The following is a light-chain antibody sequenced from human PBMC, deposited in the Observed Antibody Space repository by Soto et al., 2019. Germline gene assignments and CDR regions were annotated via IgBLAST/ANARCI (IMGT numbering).Light chain of an antibody. Sequence: DIQMTQSPSSLSASVGDRVTITCRANQSISSYLNWYQQKPGKAPKLLIYAASSLQSGVPSRFSGSGSGTVFALTISSLQPEDFATYYCQQSYSTLMYTFGQGTKLEI. CDR3: QQSYSTLMYT. J-gene: IGKJ2*01. CDR2: AAS. V-gene: IGKV1-39*01. CDR1: QSISSY.